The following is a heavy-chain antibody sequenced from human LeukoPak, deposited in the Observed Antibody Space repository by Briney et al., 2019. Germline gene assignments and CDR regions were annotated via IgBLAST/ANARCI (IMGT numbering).Heavy chain of an antibody. Sequence: ETGGSLRLSCAASGFTFSSSAMSWVRQAPGKGLEWVSGISGSGGRTYYVDSVKGRFTISRDNSKNTLYLQMNSLRAEDTALYYCAKGRVGFGSIAARGYYLDYWGQGTLVTVSS. CDR1: GFTFSSSA. J-gene: IGHJ4*02. CDR2: ISGSGGRT. D-gene: IGHD6-13*01. V-gene: IGHV3-23*01. CDR3: AKGRVGFGSIAARGYYLDY.